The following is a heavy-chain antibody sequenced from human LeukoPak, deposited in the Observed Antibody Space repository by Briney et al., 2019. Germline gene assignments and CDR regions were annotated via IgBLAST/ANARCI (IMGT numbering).Heavy chain of an antibody. Sequence: GGSLRLSCAASGFTFSSSWMDWVRQAPGKGLEWVANIGPDGSEKYYVDSVKDRFTVSRDNAKNSLYLQMDSLRAEDTAVYYCSYTLDYWGQGTVVTVSS. V-gene: IGHV3-7*01. CDR1: GFTFSSSW. J-gene: IGHJ4*02. CDR2: IGPDGSEK. CDR3: SYTLDY. D-gene: IGHD2-15*01.